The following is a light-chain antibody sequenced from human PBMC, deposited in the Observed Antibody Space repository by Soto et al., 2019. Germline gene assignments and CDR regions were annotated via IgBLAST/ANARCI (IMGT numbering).Light chain of an antibody. J-gene: IGKJ1*01. Sequence: EIVMTQSPATLSVSPGERATLSCRASQSVSSNLAWYQQKPGQAPRLRIYGASTRATGIPARFSGSGSGTEVTLTISSLQSEDFAVYYCQQYNNWPFPSWTFGPGTKVEIK. CDR2: GAS. V-gene: IGKV3-15*01. CDR1: QSVSSN. CDR3: QQYNNWPFPSWT.